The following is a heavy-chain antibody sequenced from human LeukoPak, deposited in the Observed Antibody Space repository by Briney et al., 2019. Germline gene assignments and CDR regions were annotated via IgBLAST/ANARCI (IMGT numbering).Heavy chain of an antibody. V-gene: IGHV4-4*07. Sequence: PSETLSLTCTVSGGSISGYYWSWIRQPAGKGLEWIGRIHTSGSTKYNPSLKGRGTISADKSKNQFSLKLSSVTAADTAVYYCARALPPYGDFGGDAFDIWGQGTMVTVSS. D-gene: IGHD4-17*01. CDR3: ARALPPYGDFGGDAFDI. J-gene: IGHJ3*02. CDR1: GGSISGYY. CDR2: IHTSGST.